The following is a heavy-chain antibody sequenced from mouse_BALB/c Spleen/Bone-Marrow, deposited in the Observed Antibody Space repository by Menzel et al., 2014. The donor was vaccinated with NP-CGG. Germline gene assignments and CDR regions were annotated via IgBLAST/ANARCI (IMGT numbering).Heavy chain of an antibody. V-gene: IGHV1S29*02. CDR1: GYTFTDYN. D-gene: IGHD1-1*02. CDR3: ARRGSPYYFDY. J-gene: IGHJ2*01. CDR2: IYPYNGGS. Sequence: VHLQQPGPELVKPGASVKISCKASGYTFTDYNMHWMKQSHGKGLEWIGYIYPYNGGSGYNQKFKSKATLTVDNSSTTAYMELRSLTSEDSAVYYCARRGSPYYFDYWGQGTTLTGSS.